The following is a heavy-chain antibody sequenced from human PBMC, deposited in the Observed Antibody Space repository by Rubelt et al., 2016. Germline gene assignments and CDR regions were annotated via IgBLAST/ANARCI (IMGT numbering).Heavy chain of an antibody. Sequence: QLHESGPGLVKHSETLSLLCRVSGGSITSDSHYWSWVSQPTGKGQEWVAGIRDSGGRTYSADSVTGRRTISRDKSKNNLDLQMNSLGAEDTAVYYCAKGEGSWYDSPDYWGQGTLVTVSS. CDR3: AKGEGSWYDSPDY. V-gene: IGHV3-23*01. CDR1: GGSITSDSHY. J-gene: IGHJ4*02. CDR2: IRDSGGRT. D-gene: IGHD6-13*01.